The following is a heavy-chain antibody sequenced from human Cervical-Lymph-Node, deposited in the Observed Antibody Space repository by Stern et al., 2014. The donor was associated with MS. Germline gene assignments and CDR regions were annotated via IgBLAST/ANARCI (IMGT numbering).Heavy chain of an antibody. Sequence: VQLFESGAEVKKPGSSVQVSCKASGDTFTSYAINWVRQVPGQGLEWMRGITTVYVTTNYAQKFQGRVTITADKSTNTAYMELMTLRSEDTAVYCCARGGGLVGYFDYWGQGTLVSVSS. CDR1: GDTFTSYA. D-gene: IGHD1-26*01. CDR3: ARGGGLVGYFDY. J-gene: IGHJ4*01. CDR2: ITTVYVTT. V-gene: IGHV1-69*06.